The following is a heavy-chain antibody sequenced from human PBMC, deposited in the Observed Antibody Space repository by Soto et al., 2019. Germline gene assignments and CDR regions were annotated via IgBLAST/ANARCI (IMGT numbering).Heavy chain of an antibody. D-gene: IGHD6-6*01. CDR1: GGSFSGYY. J-gene: IGHJ4*02. V-gene: IGHV4-34*01. Sequence: SETLSLTCAVYGGSFSGYYWSWIRQPPGKGLEWIGEINHSGSTNYNPSLKSRVTISVDTSKNQFSLKLSSVTAADTAVYYCARDFSARPRSDFDYWGQGTLVTVSS. CDR2: INHSGST. CDR3: ARDFSARPRSDFDY.